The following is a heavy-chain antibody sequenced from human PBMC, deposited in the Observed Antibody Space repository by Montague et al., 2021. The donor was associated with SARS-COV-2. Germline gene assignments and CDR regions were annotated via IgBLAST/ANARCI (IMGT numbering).Heavy chain of an antibody. CDR2: ISPDVSVK. Sequence: SLRLSCAASRFTFSSYWMTWLRQAPGKGLEWVANISPDVSVKHHVGSVTGRFNIARDNAENSLYLQLNSLRGDDTAVYYCARSPVVPKYNYGLDVWGQGTTVTVPS. J-gene: IGHJ6*02. V-gene: IGHV3-7*05. CDR3: ARSPVVPKYNYGLDV. D-gene: IGHD2-15*01. CDR1: RFTFSSYW.